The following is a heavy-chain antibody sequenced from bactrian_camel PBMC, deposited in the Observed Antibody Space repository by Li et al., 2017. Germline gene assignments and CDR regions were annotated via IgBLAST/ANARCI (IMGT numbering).Heavy chain of an antibody. CDR1: VSSANDYC. D-gene: IGHD3*01. V-gene: IGHV3S6*01. J-gene: IGHJ4*01. Sequence: HVQLVESGGGSVQAGGSLRLSCAVSVSSANDYCLGWFRQASGKEREGVASIDSDGEINYADSANGRFVLSRDNANNILTLQMNSLNPDDSGMYYCAAGSRERGWCTLGAPLLYSGQGTQVTVS. CDR3: AAGSRERGWCTLGAPLLY. CDR2: IDSDGEI.